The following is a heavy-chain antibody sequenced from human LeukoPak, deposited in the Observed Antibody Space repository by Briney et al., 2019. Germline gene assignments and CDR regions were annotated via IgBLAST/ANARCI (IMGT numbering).Heavy chain of an antibody. Sequence: RASQTLSLTCAVSGGSISSGGYSWSWIRQPPGKGLEWIGYIYHSGSTYYNPSLKSRVTISVDRSKNQFSLKLSSVTAADTAVYYCARGGSSTSLGYFDYWGQGILVTVSS. CDR1: GGSISSGGYS. CDR3: ARGGSSTSLGYFDY. CDR2: IYHSGST. J-gene: IGHJ4*02. V-gene: IGHV4-30-2*01. D-gene: IGHD2-2*01.